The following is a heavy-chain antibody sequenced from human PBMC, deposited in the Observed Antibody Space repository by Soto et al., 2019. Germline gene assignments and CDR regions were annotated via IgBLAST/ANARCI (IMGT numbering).Heavy chain of an antibody. CDR2: ISSSSGYI. D-gene: IGHD3-3*01. CDR1: GFTFSSYS. J-gene: IGHJ3*02. CDR3: ARAFTIFGVPMGYDAFDI. Sequence: EVQLVESGGGLVKPGGSLRLSCAASGFTFSSYSMVWVRQAPGKGLEWVASISSSSGYIFHADSLEGRFTISRDNAGNSLFLQMNSLGAEDTAVYYCARAFTIFGVPMGYDAFDIWGQGTLVTVSS. V-gene: IGHV3-21*01.